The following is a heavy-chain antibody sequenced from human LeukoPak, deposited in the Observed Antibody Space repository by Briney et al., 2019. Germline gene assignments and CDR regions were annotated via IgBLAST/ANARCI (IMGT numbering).Heavy chain of an antibody. Sequence: SGTLSLTCAVSGGSISSSNWWSWVRQPPGKGLEWIGEIYHSGSTNYNPSLKSRVTMSVDESKNHFSLKLSSVTAADTAVYYCARRGTYYHHSRGYLPDAFDIWGQGTMVTVSS. V-gene: IGHV4-4*02. D-gene: IGHD3-22*01. J-gene: IGHJ3*02. CDR2: IYHSGST. CDR3: ARRGTYYHHSRGYLPDAFDI. CDR1: GGSISSSNW.